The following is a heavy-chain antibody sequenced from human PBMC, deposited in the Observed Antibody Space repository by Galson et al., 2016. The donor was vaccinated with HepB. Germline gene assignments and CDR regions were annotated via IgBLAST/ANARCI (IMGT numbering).Heavy chain of an antibody. CDR1: GFTFSSYE. V-gene: IGHV3-48*03. D-gene: IGHD5-18*01. Sequence: SLRLSCAASGFTFSSYEMNWVRQAPGKALEWVSYISSSGSTIYYADSVKGRFTISRDNAKNSLYLQMNSLRAEDTAVYYCAREYSYGYSYYYGLDVWGEGTTVTVSA. J-gene: IGHJ6*04. CDR3: AREYSYGYSYYYGLDV. CDR2: ISSSGSTI.